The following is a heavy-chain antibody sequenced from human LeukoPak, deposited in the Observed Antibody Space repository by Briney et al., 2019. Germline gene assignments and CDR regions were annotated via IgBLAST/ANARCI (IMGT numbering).Heavy chain of an antibody. J-gene: IGHJ5*02. V-gene: IGHV4-34*01. D-gene: IGHD1-26*01. CDR1: GGSFSGYY. CDR3: ASGTRGGSYPNWFDP. CDR2: INHSGST. Sequence: SETLSLTCAVYGGSFSGYYWSWIRQPPGKGLEWIGEINHSGSTNYNPSLKSRVTISVDTSKNQFSLKLSSVTAADTAVYYCASGTRGGSYPNWFDPWGQGTLVTVSS.